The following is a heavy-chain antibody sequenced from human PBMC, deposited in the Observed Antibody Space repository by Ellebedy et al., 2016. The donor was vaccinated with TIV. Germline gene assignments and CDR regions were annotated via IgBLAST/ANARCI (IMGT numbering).Heavy chain of an antibody. Sequence: ASVKVSXKASSYTFSTYGISWVRQAPGQGLEWVGWIRSSNGETKIAQKFQGRVTLTTDTSMRTVYMELRSLRSDDTAVYYCARDAGDEYLYWGQGTLVTVSS. CDR2: IRSSNGET. CDR3: ARDAGDEYLY. D-gene: IGHD4-17*01. J-gene: IGHJ4*02. V-gene: IGHV1-18*01. CDR1: SYTFSTYG.